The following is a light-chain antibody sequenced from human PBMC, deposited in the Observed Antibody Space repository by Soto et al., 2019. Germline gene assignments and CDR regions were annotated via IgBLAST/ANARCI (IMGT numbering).Light chain of an antibody. J-gene: IGKJ1*01. CDR2: AAS. V-gene: IGKV1-39*01. CDR3: QQSYSTLWT. Sequence: DIQMTQSPSTLSASVGDRVTITCRASQTISNWLAWYQVKPGKAPKLLIYAASSLQSGVPSRFSGSGSGTDFTLTISSLQPEDFATYYCQQSYSTLWTFGQVSKVDIK. CDR1: QTISNW.